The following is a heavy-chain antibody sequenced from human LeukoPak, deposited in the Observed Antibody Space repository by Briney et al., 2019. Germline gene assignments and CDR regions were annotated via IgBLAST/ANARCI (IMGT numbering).Heavy chain of an antibody. J-gene: IGHJ4*02. Sequence: GGSLRLSCAASGFTFSSFAMTWVRQAPGKGLQWVSAISGSGGSTYFADSVKGRFTISRDNSKNTLYLQMNSLRAEDTAVYYCAKGHSGYDSPIDYWGQGTLVTVSS. CDR3: AKGHSGYDSPIDY. D-gene: IGHD5-12*01. CDR1: GFTFSSFA. CDR2: ISGSGGST. V-gene: IGHV3-23*01.